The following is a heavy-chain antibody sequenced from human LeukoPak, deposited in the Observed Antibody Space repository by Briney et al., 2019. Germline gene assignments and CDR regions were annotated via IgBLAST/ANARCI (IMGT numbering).Heavy chain of an antibody. J-gene: IGHJ6*04. CDR2: IFHSGTS. Sequence: SETLSLTCAVSGRSISCGGYSWSWIRQPPGQGLEWIGYIFHSGTSYYYPSLKSRATISVDRSKNQFSLKLTSVTAADTAVYFCARVATSSRYYGMDVWGKGTTVTVSS. V-gene: IGHV4-30-2*01. CDR1: GRSISCGGYS. CDR3: ARVATSSRYYGMDV. D-gene: IGHD5-12*01.